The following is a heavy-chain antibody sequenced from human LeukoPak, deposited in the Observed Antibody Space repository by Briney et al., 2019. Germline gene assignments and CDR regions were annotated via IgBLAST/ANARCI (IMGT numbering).Heavy chain of an antibody. J-gene: IGHJ4*02. D-gene: IGHD6-19*01. CDR1: GFTFSSYA. CDR2: IYSGGST. CDR3: ASSSVAGNSLFDY. Sequence: PGGSLRLSCAASGFTFSSYAMSWVRQAPGKGLEWVSVIYSGGSTYYADSVKGRFTISRDNSKNTLYLQMNSLRAEDTAVYYCASSSVAGNSLFDYWGQGTLVTVSS. V-gene: IGHV3-53*01.